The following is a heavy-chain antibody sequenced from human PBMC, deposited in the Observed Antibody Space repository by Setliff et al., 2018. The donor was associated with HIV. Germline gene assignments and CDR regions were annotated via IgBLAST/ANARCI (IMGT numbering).Heavy chain of an antibody. CDR3: ARLRLYNSALDY. CDR2: IYSDGST. V-gene: IGHV3-66*02. D-gene: IGHD3-10*01. Sequence: TGGSLSLPCAASGFTFSSYWMTWVRQAPGKGLEWVSTIYSDGSTYHADSVNGRFTLSRDISENALYLQIDSLRPEDTAVYYCARLRLYNSALDYWGQGTLVTVSS. J-gene: IGHJ4*02. CDR1: GFTFSSYW.